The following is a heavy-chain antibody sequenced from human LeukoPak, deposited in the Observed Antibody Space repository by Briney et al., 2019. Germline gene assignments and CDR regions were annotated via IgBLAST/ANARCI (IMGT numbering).Heavy chain of an antibody. CDR1: GFTFRSYA. D-gene: IGHD6-13*01. CDR2: ISYDGSNK. V-gene: IGHV3-30*04. J-gene: IGHJ4*02. Sequence: GGSLRLSCAASGFTFRSYAMHWVRQAPGKGLEWVAVISYDGSNKCYADSVKGRFTISRDNSKNTLYLQMNSLRAEDTALYYCAKGTSSWHEFDYWGQGTLVTVSS. CDR3: AKGTSSWHEFDY.